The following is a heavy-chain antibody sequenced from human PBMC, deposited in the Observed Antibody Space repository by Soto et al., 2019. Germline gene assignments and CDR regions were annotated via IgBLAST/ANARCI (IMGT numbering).Heavy chain of an antibody. CDR1: GYTFTGYY. J-gene: IGHJ6*02. CDR3: ARDRITIFGVVMGAYYGMDV. CDR2: INPNSGGT. D-gene: IGHD3-3*01. V-gene: IGHV1-2*04. Sequence: ASVKVSCKASGYTFTGYYMHWVRQAPGQGLEWMGWINPNSGGTNYAQKFQGWVIMTRDTSISTAYMELSRLRSDDTAVYYCARDRITIFGVVMGAYYGMDVWGQGTTVTVSS.